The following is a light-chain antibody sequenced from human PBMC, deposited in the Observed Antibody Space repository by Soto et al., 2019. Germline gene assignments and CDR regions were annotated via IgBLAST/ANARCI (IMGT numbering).Light chain of an antibody. V-gene: IGKV1-9*01. CDR1: PGISSF. Sequence: DIELTQSPSFLSASVGDRVTITCRASPGISSFLAWSQQTPGKAPKLLIYAASTLQSGVPSRFSGTGSGTESTLTTRSLQPEAVATYYGQHHNSYHPFTFGPGTKVYI. CDR2: AAS. J-gene: IGKJ3*01. CDR3: QHHNSYHPFT.